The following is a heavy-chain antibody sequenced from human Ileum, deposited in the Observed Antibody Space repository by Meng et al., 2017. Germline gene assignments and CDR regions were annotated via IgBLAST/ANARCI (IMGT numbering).Heavy chain of an antibody. CDR2: IKQDGSEK. D-gene: IGHD6-13*01. V-gene: IGHV3-7*01. CDR3: ARVYRSSSGYGMDV. J-gene: IGHJ6*02. CDR1: GFTFSTYW. Sequence: GGSLRLSCAASGFTFSTYWMTWVRQAPGKGLEWVANIKQDGSEKYYVDSVKGRFSISRDNAKNSLYLQMNSLRAEDTAVYYCARVYRSSSGYGMDVWGQGTMVTVSS.